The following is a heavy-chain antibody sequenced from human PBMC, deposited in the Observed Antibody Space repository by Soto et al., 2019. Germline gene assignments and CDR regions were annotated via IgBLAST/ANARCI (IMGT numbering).Heavy chain of an antibody. D-gene: IGHD3-3*01. CDR2: IIPIFGTA. CDR1: GYTFTSYG. V-gene: IGHV1-69*13. CDR3: ARSPDGYNWSGLDY. J-gene: IGHJ4*02. Sequence: QVQLVQSGAEVKKPGASVKVSCKASGYTFTSYGISWVRQAPGQGLEWMGWIIPIFGTANYAQKFQGRVTITADESTSTAYMELSSLRSEDTAVYYCARSPDGYNWSGLDYWGQGTLVTVSS.